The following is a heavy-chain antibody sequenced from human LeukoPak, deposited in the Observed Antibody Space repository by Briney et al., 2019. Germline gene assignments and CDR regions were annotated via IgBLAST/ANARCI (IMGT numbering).Heavy chain of an antibody. J-gene: IGHJ4*02. CDR2: INPNSGGT. D-gene: IGHD5-18*01. CDR3: ARDKSLRSLYSYPDY. Sequence: GASVKVSCKASGYTFTGYYMHWVRQAPGQGLEWMGWINPNSGGTNYAQKFQGRVTMTRDTSISTAYMELSRLRSDDTAVYYCARDKSLRSLYSYPDYWGQETLVTVSS. V-gene: IGHV1-2*02. CDR1: GYTFTGYY.